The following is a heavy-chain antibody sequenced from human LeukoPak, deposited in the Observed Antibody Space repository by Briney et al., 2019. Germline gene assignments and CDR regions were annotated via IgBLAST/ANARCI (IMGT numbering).Heavy chain of an antibody. V-gene: IGHV3-9*01. Sequence: GGSLRLSCAASGFTFDDYAMHWVRQAPGKGLEWVSGISWNSGSIGYADSVKGRFTISRDNAKNSLYLQMNSLRAEDTAVYYCAREGTSGFDIWGQGTMVTVSS. CDR3: AREGTSGFDI. D-gene: IGHD1-1*01. CDR2: ISWNSGSI. J-gene: IGHJ3*02. CDR1: GFTFDDYA.